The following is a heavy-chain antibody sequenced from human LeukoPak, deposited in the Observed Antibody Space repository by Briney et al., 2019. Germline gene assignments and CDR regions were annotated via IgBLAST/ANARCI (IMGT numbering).Heavy chain of an antibody. CDR2: INHSGST. CDR3: ARAGYYGGD. Sequence: PSETLSLTCAVYGGSFSGYCWSWIRQPPGKGLEWIGEINHSGSTNYNPSLKSRVTISVDTSKNQFSLKLTSVTAADTAVYYCARAGYYGGDWGQGTLVTVSS. D-gene: IGHD4-17*01. V-gene: IGHV4-34*01. CDR1: GGSFSGYC. J-gene: IGHJ4*02.